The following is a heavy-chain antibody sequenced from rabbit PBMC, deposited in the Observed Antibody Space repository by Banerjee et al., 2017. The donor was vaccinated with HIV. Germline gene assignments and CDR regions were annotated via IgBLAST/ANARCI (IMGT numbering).Heavy chain of an antibody. CDR2: IDAGSSGST. CDR1: GFSFSSGYD. D-gene: IGHD6-1*01. J-gene: IGHJ6*01. CDR3: ARRDGGYVAYVYAYYGMDL. Sequence: QSLEESGGDLVKPGASLTLTCKASGFSFSSGYDMCWVRQAPGKGLEWIACIDAGSSGSTYYASWAKGRFTISKTSSTTVTLQMTSLTAADTATYFCARRDGGYVAYVYAYYGMDLWGQGTLVTVS. V-gene: IGHV1S40*01.